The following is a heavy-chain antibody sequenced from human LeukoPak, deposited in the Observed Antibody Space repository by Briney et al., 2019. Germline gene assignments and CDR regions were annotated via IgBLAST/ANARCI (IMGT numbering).Heavy chain of an antibody. V-gene: IGHV3-23*01. CDR2: ISGSGANT. D-gene: IGHD3-3*01. J-gene: IGHJ6*03. CDR3: AKDSMLDFWSASSTYYYYMDV. Sequence: GGSLRLSCAASGFGFNIYAMSWVRQAPGKGLEWVSAISGSGANTYSADSVRGRFTISRDNSKNTLYLQMNSLRAEDTAVYFCAKDSMLDFWSASSTYYYYMDVWGKGITVTVSS. CDR1: GFGFNIYA.